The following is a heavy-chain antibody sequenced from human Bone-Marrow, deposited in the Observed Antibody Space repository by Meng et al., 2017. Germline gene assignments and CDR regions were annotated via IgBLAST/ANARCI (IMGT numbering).Heavy chain of an antibody. CDR2: ISSSSSYI. J-gene: IGHJ4*02. D-gene: IGHD4-17*01. Sequence: EVRRGGSGGGLVKPGGALGPSVAASGFTFSSYSMNWVRQAPGKGLEWVSSISSSSSYIYYADSVKGRFTISRDNAKNSLYLQMNSLRAEDTAVYYCSRGDYERINDYWGQGTLVTVSS. CDR1: GFTFSSYS. CDR3: SRGDYERINDY. V-gene: IGHV3-21*01.